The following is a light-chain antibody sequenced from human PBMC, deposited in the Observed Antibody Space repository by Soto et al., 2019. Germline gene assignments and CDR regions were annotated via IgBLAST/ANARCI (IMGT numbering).Light chain of an antibody. CDR3: LLSDGDVWV. V-gene: IGLV7-43*01. J-gene: IGLJ3*02. CDR1: TGAVTSGYY. CDR2: RTS. Sequence: QAVVTQEPSLTVSPGGTGTLTCASSTGAVTSGYYPNWFQQKHGQSPRALIYRTSNRYSWTPARFSGSLLGDKAALTLSGVQPEDEAEYYCLLSDGDVWVFGGGTKLTVL.